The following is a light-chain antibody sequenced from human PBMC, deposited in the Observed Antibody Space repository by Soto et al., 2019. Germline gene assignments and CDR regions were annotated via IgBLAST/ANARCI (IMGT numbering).Light chain of an antibody. CDR2: DAS. Sequence: EIVLTQSPATLSLSPGERATLSCRASQSVSGYLAWYQQKPGQAPRLLMYDASNRATGIPARFCGSGSGTDFTLTISSLEPEDYAVYYCQQRSNWPSTFGGGTTVEIK. CDR1: QSVSGY. V-gene: IGKV3-11*01. CDR3: QQRSNWPST. J-gene: IGKJ4*01.